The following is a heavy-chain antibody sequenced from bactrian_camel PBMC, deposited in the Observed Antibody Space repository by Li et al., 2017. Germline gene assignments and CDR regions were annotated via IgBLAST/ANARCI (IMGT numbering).Heavy chain of an antibody. J-gene: IGHJ6*01. V-gene: IGHV3S59*01. Sequence: VQLVESGGGRVEVGGSLKLSCDFTTYTYKRACVAWFRQSPGKEREGVATISPLGETTYYGDSVKGRFTVSQGNDKNTLYLQMNSLKPEDTAVYYCAVVGYNEYALRGFGYWGQGTQVTVS. CDR1: TYTYKRAC. CDR3: AVVGYNEYALRGFGY. CDR2: ISPLGETT. D-gene: IGHD5*01.